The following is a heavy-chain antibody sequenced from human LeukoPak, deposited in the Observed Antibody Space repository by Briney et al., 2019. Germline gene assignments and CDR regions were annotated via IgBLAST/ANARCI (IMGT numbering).Heavy chain of an antibody. CDR3: ARVVSGSYFSAFDI. J-gene: IGHJ3*02. V-gene: IGHV1-2*02. CDR1: GYTFTGYY. CDR2: INPNSGGT. Sequence: ASVKVSCKASGYTFTGYYIHWVRPAPGQGLEWMGWINPNSGGTNYAQKFQGRVTMTRDTSISTAYMELSRLRSDDTAVYYCARVVSGSYFSAFDIWGQGTMVTVSS. D-gene: IGHD1-26*01.